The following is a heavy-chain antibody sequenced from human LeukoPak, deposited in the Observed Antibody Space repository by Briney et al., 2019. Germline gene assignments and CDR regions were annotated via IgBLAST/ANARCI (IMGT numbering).Heavy chain of an antibody. J-gene: IGHJ4*02. CDR2: IKSNSDGGTT. CDR3: STLLH. V-gene: IGHV3-15*07. CDR1: GFTFTNAW. Sequence: GGSLRLSCAASGFTFTNAWMNWVRQAPGKGLEWVGRIKSNSDGGTTDYAAPVKGRFTIARDDSKHTVYLQMDSLKIEDTAVYYCSTLLHWGQGALVTVSS.